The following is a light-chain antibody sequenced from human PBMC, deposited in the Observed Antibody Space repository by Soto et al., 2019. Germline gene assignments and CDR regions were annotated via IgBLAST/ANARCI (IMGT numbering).Light chain of an antibody. V-gene: IGKV3-20*01. Sequence: EIVLTQSPGTLPLSPGERATLSCRASQNISSSHIAWYQQKPGQAPRLLIYGPSGRATGTPDRFSGSGSGTDFSLSITGLEPEDFAVYYCHQFGSSPQTFGHGTKVEVK. J-gene: IGKJ1*01. CDR1: QNISSSH. CDR2: GPS. CDR3: HQFGSSPQT.